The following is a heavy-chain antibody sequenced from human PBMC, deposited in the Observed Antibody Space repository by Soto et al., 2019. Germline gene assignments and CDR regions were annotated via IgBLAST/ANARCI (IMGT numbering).Heavy chain of an antibody. V-gene: IGHV1-69*10. Sequence: VKVSCKASGRTFSSYAISWVRQAPGQGLEWMGGIIPIFGKANYAQKFQGRVTITADKSTSTAYMELRSLRSENTAVYYCACPTVTTRGYFDYWAERTLVTVSS. CDR2: IIPIFGKA. J-gene: IGHJ4*02. D-gene: IGHD4-17*01. CDR3: ACPTVTTRGYFDY. CDR1: GRTFSSYA.